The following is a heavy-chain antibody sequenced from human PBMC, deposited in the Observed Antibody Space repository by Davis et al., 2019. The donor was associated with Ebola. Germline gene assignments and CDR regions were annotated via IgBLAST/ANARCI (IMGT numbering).Heavy chain of an antibody. CDR2: ISSDSDYK. Sequence: GESLKISCAASGFTFSTYSMSWVRQAPGKGLEWVSSISSDSDYKYYADSAKGRFTISRDNAKNSLYLQMNSLRAEDTAVYYCARKTCLNLWGRGTLVTVSS. J-gene: IGHJ2*01. CDR1: GFTFSTYS. V-gene: IGHV3-21*01. CDR3: ARKTCLNL.